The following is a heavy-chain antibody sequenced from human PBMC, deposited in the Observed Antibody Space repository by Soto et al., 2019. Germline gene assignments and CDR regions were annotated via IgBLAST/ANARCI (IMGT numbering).Heavy chain of an antibody. V-gene: IGHV3-23*01. CDR1: GFTFSTYV. CDR2: VSNNGAST. Sequence: GESLKISCAASGFTFSTYVMNWVRQAPGKGLEWVSGVSNNGASTYYADSVQGRFSISRDNSKNTLYLQMNSLRAEDTAVYFCARAPRGLNYYGSGSHYPYFDYWGQGALVTVS. D-gene: IGHD3-10*01. J-gene: IGHJ4*02. CDR3: ARAPRGLNYYGSGSHYPYFDY.